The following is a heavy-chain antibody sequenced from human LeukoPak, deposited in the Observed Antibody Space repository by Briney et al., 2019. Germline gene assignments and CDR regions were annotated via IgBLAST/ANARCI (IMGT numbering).Heavy chain of an antibody. CDR1: GYTFTSYY. CDR3: ARPLGYCSGGSCYSKNYYYYGMDV. J-gene: IGHJ6*02. CDR2: INPSGGST. D-gene: IGHD2-15*01. Sequence: ASVKVSCKASGYTFTSYYMHWVRQAPGQGLEWMGIINPSGGSTSYAQKFQGRVTMTRDTSTSTVYMELSSLRSEDTAVYYCARPLGYCSGGSCYSKNYYYYGMDVWGQGTTVTVSS. V-gene: IGHV1-46*01.